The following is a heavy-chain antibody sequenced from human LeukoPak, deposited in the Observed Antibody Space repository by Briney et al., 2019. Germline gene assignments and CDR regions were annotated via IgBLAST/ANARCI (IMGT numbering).Heavy chain of an antibody. CDR1: GYSISSGYY. CDR3: ARLHSSGWYGNWFDP. J-gene: IGHJ5*02. D-gene: IGHD6-19*01. Sequence: PSETLSLTCTVSGYSISSGYYWSWIRQPPGKGLEWIGYIYTSGGTNYNPSLKSRVTISVDTSKNQFSLKLSSVTAADTAVYYCARLHSSGWYGNWFDPWGQGTLVTVSS. CDR2: IYTSGGT. V-gene: IGHV4-4*09.